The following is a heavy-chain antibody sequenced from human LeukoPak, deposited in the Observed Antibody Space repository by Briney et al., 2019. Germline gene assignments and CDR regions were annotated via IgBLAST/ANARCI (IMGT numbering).Heavy chain of an antibody. D-gene: IGHD2-21*02. Sequence: WVSAISGSGHSTYYADSVKGRFAISRDNSNNMLFLQMNSLRAEHTARYYCSTLVTTSAFDIWGQGTVVAVSS. CDR3: STLVTTSAFDI. V-gene: IGHV3-23*01. J-gene: IGHJ3*02. CDR2: ISGSGHST.